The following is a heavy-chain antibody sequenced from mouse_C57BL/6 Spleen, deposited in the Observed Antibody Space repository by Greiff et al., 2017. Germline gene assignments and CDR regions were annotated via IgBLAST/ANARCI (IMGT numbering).Heavy chain of an antibody. D-gene: IGHD2-14*01. CDR3: ARDEGVLYWYFDV. Sequence: EVKLVESEGGLVQPGSSMKLSCTASGFTFSDYYMAWVRQVPEKGLEWVANINYDGSSTYYLDSLKSRFIISRDNAKNILYLQMSSLKSEDTATYYCARDEGVLYWYFDVWGTGTTVTVSS. CDR1: GFTFSDYY. J-gene: IGHJ1*03. CDR2: INYDGSST. V-gene: IGHV5-16*01.